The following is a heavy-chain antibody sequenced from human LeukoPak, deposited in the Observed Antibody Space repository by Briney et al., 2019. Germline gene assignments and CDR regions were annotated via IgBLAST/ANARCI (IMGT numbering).Heavy chain of an antibody. CDR1: RYRFSYSW. CDR2: IYPDDSDT. V-gene: IGHV5-51*01. D-gene: IGHD2-15*01. Sequence: GESLKISCETSRYRFSYSWTGWVREVPGKGLEWMGIIYPDDSDTKKAPSFQGPVTISADKSLSIPYLDWDKLQASATPIDYCARLGAAGSKALFFWGQGTMVTVSS. J-gene: IGHJ3*01. CDR3: ARLGAAGSKALFF.